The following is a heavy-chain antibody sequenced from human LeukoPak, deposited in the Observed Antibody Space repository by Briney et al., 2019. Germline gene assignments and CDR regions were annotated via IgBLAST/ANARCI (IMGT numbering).Heavy chain of an antibody. D-gene: IGHD3-16*01. J-gene: IGHJ3*02. CDR2: IYYSGST. V-gene: IGHV4-61*05. Sequence: PSETLSLTCTVSGGSISSSSYYWGWIRQPPGKGLEWIGYIYYSGSTNYNPSLKSRVTISVDTSKNQFSLKLSSVTAADTAVYYCARFLGGVDAFDIWGQGTMVTVSS. CDR3: ARFLGGVDAFDI. CDR1: GGSISSSSYY.